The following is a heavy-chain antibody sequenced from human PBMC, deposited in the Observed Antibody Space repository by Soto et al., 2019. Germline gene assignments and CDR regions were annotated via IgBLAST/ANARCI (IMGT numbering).Heavy chain of an antibody. CDR3: ATATYYYDSSGSLLVFDP. CDR1: GYTLTELS. Sequence: EASVKVSCKVSGYTLTELSMHWVRQAPGKGLEWMGGFDPEDGETIYAQKFQGRVTMTEDTSTDTAYMELSSLRSEDTAVYYCATATYYYDSSGSLLVFDPWGQGTLVTVSS. J-gene: IGHJ5*02. D-gene: IGHD3-22*01. CDR2: FDPEDGET. V-gene: IGHV1-24*01.